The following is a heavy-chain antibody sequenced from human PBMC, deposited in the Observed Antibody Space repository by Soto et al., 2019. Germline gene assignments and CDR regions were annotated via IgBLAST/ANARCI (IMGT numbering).Heavy chain of an antibody. CDR1: GFTFSSYA. D-gene: IGHD6-13*01. J-gene: IGHJ4*02. CDR2: ISYDGSNK. CDR3: ASPNSSSWAFDY. V-gene: IGHV3-30-3*01. Sequence: QVQLVESGGGVVQPGRSLRLSCAASGFTFSSYAMHWVRQAPGKGLEWVAVISYDGSNKYYADSVKGRFTISRDNSKNTLYLQMNSPRAEDTAVYYCASPNSSSWAFDYWGQGTLVTVSS.